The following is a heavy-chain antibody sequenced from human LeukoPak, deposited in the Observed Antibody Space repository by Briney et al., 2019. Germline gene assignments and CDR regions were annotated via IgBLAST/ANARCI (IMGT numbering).Heavy chain of an antibody. CDR2: ISSSSSYI. D-gene: IGHD3-22*01. V-gene: IGHV3-21*01. Sequence: GGSLRLSCAASGSTFSSYSMNWVRQAPGKGLEWVSSISSSSSYIYYADSVKGRFTISRDNAKNSLYLQMNSLRAEDTAVYYCARGDYDSSGFDYWGQGTLVTVSS. J-gene: IGHJ4*02. CDR1: GSTFSSYS. CDR3: ARGDYDSSGFDY.